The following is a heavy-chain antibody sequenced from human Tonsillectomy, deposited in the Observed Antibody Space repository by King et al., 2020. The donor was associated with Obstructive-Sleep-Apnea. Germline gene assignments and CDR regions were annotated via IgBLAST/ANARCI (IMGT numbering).Heavy chain of an antibody. CDR1: GGSISSGGYY. Sequence: VQLQESRPGLVKPSQTLSLTCTVSGGSISSGGYYWSWIRQHPGKGLEWIGYIYYSGSTYYNPSLKSRVTISVDTSKNQFSLKLSSVTAADTAVYYCARGRFYYYDSSGYPDYWGQGTLVTVSS. CDR2: IYYSGST. V-gene: IGHV4-31*03. J-gene: IGHJ4*02. CDR3: ARGRFYYYDSSGYPDY. D-gene: IGHD3-22*01.